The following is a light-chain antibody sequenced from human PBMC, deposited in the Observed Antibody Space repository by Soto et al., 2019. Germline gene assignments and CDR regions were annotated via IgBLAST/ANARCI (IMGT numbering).Light chain of an antibody. CDR2: EVS. V-gene: IGLV2-8*01. Sequence: QSALTQPPSASGSPGQSVTISCTGTSSDVGGYNFVSWYQQHPGKAPKLMIYEVSKRPSGVPDRFSGSKSGYTASLTVSGLRAEDGADYYCSSYAGGASYVLGTGPKLTVL. CDR3: SSYAGGASYV. J-gene: IGLJ1*01. CDR1: SSDVGGYNF.